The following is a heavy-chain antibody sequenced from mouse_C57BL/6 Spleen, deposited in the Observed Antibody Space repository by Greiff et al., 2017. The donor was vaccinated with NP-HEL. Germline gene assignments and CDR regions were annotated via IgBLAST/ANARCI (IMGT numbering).Heavy chain of an antibody. CDR2: IYPGDGDT. D-gene: IGHD2-3*01. CDR1: GYAFSSYW. CDR3: ARSEGYDGYYSYWYFDV. Sequence: QVQLQQSGAELVKPGASVKLSCKASGYAFSSYWMNWVKQRPGKGLEWIGQIYPGDGDTNYIGKFKGKATLTADKSSSTAYMQLSSLISEDYAVDFGARSEGYDGYYSYWYFDVWGTGTTVTVSS. V-gene: IGHV1-80*01. J-gene: IGHJ1*03.